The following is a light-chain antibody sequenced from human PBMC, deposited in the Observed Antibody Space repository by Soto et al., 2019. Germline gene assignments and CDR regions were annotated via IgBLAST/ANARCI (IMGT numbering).Light chain of an antibody. CDR2: NNV. CDR1: SSNIGNNI. J-gene: IGLJ3*02. V-gene: IGLV1-44*01. CDR3: SAWDGSLNGLV. Sequence: QAVVTQPPSASGTPGQRVTISCSGSSSNIGNNILNWYRQVPGTAPKLLIYNNVHRPSGVPDRFSGSKSGASGSLAISGLQLEDEADYYCSAWDGSLNGLVFGGGTQLTVL.